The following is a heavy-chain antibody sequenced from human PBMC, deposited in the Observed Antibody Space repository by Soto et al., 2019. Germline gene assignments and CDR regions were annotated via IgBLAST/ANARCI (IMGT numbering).Heavy chain of an antibody. J-gene: IGHJ4*02. CDR3: AHSTYGDYPIDY. CDR1: GFSLNTSGVG. CDR2: IYLDDDK. Sequence: QITLKESGPTLVQPTQTLTLTCTLSGFSLNTSGVGVGWIRHPPGKALEWLALIYLDDDKRYSPSLNSTLTITEDTTKTQVVIKMTNMDPVDTGTYYCAHSTYGDYPIDYWGQGTLVTVSS. V-gene: IGHV2-5*02. D-gene: IGHD4-17*01.